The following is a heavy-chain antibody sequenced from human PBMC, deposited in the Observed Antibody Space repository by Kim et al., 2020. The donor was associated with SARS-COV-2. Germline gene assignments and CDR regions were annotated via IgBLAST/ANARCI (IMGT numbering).Heavy chain of an antibody. D-gene: IGHD6-13*01. Sequence: KSRVTISVDTSKSQFSLKLSSVTAADTAVYYCARAKGIAAAYYYYGMDVWGQGTTVTVSS. J-gene: IGHJ6*02. CDR3: ARAKGIAAAYYYYGMDV. V-gene: IGHV4-59*01.